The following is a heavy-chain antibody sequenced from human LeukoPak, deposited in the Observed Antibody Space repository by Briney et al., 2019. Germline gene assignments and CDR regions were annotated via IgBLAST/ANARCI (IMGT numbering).Heavy chain of an antibody. CDR2: IYYTGST. Sequence: PSQTLSLTCTVSGGFVTSGAYYWSWIRQHPGKGLEWIGYIYYTGSTYYNPSLKSRVTISVDTSKNQFSLKLSSVTAADTAVYYCAVIAAAGGYFDYWGQGTLVTVSS. CDR3: AVIAAAGGYFDY. D-gene: IGHD6-13*01. V-gene: IGHV4-30-4*01. CDR1: GGFVTSGAYY. J-gene: IGHJ4*02.